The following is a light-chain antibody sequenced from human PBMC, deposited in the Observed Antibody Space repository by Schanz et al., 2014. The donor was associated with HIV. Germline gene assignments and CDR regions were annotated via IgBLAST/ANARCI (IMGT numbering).Light chain of an antibody. V-gene: IGKV3-15*01. CDR2: SAS. Sequence: EIVMTQSPGTLSVSPGERATLSCTASQTIGNNLAWYQQKPGQAPRLLMYSASTRVAGIPARFSGTGSGTEFTLTISSLQSEDFAVYYCQQYGSSFGPGTKVEIK. J-gene: IGKJ3*01. CDR1: QTIGNN. CDR3: QQYGSS.